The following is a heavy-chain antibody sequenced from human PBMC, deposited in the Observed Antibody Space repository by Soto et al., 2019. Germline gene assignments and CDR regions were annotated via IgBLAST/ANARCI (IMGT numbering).Heavy chain of an antibody. V-gene: IGHV5-51*01. CDR3: ARPANNYVAH. CDR2: IYPGDSYT. D-gene: IGHD4-4*01. J-gene: IGHJ4*02. Sequence: GESLKISFKGSGYIFTTYWIGWVRQMPGKGLEGMGIIYPGDSYTRYSPSFQGQVTISSDKFISTTYLQWSSLRSEGTAGYYCARPANNYVAHWGQGTLVTVSS. CDR1: GYIFTTYW.